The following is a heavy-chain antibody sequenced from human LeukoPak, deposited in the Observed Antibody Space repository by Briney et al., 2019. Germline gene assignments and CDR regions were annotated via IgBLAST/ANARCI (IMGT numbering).Heavy chain of an antibody. CDR3: TTADVLRYFDWLLEFDY. CDR2: IKSKTDGGTT. D-gene: IGHD3-9*01. Sequence: GGSLRLSCAASGFTFSNAWMSWVRQAPGKGLEWVGRIKSKTDGGTTDYAAPVKGRFTISRDDSKNTLYLQMNSLKTEDTAVYYCTTADVLRYFDWLLEFDYWGQGTLVTASS. V-gene: IGHV3-15*01. CDR1: GFTFSNAW. J-gene: IGHJ4*02.